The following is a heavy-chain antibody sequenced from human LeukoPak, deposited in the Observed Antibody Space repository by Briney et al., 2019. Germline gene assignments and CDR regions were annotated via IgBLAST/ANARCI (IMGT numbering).Heavy chain of an antibody. CDR1: AFTFNNAW. CDR3: TTGYDYVWGSYRYDAFDI. D-gene: IGHD3-16*02. V-gene: IGHV3-15*01. CDR2: IKSKTDGGTT. J-gene: IGHJ3*02. Sequence: GGSLRLSCAASAFTFNNAWMSWVRQAPGKGLEWVGRIKSKTDGGTTDYAAPVKGRFTISRDDSKNTLYLQMNSLKTADTAVYYCTTGYDYVWGSYRYDAFDIWGQGTMVTVSS.